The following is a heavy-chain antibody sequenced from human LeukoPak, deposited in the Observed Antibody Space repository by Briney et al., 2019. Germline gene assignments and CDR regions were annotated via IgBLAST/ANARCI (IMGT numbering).Heavy chain of an antibody. Sequence: GGSLRLSWAASGFTFSDYYMSWIRQAQGKGLEWVSYISSSGSTIYYADSVKGRFTISRDDAKNSLYLQMNSLRAEDTAVYYCARESYYDSSGYYYVPQPNDYWGQGTLVTVSS. V-gene: IGHV3-11*01. D-gene: IGHD3-22*01. J-gene: IGHJ4*02. CDR1: GFTFSDYY. CDR3: ARESYYDSSGYYYVPQPNDY. CDR2: ISSSGSTI.